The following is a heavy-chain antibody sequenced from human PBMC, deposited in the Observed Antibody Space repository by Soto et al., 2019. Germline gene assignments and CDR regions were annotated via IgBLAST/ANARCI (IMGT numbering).Heavy chain of an antibody. D-gene: IGHD6-25*01. V-gene: IGHV3-23*01. CDR2: INDNGGST. Sequence: PGGSLRLSCTTSGFTFTNYAMGWVRRAPGKGLEWVSAINDNGGSTYHADSVKGRFTISRDNSKNSLYLHMNSLRAEDTAVYYCPKGSAGGSPYYFDFWGQGTLVTVSS. J-gene: IGHJ4*02. CDR1: GFTFTNYA. CDR3: PKGSAGGSPYYFDF.